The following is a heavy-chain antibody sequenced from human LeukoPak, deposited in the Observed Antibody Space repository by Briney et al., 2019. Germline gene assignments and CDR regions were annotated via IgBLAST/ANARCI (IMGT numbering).Heavy chain of an antibody. CDR1: GFTFSRYA. CDR2: ISGSDGST. Sequence: PGRSLRLSCAASGFTFSRYAMSWVRQPAKKWLEWVSVISGSDGSTYYADSVRGRFTISRDDSGNTLFLQMNSLRAEDTAVYYCARQVSCDTTTCYAGMPPDYWGQGTLVTVSS. V-gene: IGHV3-23*01. CDR3: ARQVSCDTTTCYAGMPPDY. J-gene: IGHJ4*02. D-gene: IGHD2-2*01.